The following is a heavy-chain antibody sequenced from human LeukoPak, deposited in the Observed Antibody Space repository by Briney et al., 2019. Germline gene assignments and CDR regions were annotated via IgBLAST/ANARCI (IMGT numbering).Heavy chain of an antibody. CDR1: GGSISSSSYY. V-gene: IGHV4-39*02. CDR2: IYYSGST. J-gene: IGHJ5*02. D-gene: IGHD1-26*01. Sequence: PSETLSLTCTVSGGSISSSSYYWGWIRQPPGKGLEWIGSIYYSGSTYYNPSLKSRVTISVDTSKNHFSLKLRSVTAADTAVYYCARGRRWYSGSYCGWFDPWGQGTLVTVSS. CDR3: ARGRRWYSGSYCGWFDP.